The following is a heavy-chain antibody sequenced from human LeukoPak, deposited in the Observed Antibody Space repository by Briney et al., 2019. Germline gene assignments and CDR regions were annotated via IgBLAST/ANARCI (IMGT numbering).Heavy chain of an antibody. CDR2: ISSSSSYI. CDR3: ARDVGWGFGGVIDSDYYFDY. J-gene: IGHJ4*02. D-gene: IGHD3-16*02. CDR1: GFTFSSYS. Sequence: GGSLRLSCAASGFTFSSYSMNWVRQAPGKGLEWVSSISSSSSYIYYADSVKGRFTISRENAKNSLYLKMNSLRAEDTAVYYCARDVGWGFGGVIDSDYYFDYWGQGTLVTVSS. V-gene: IGHV3-21*01.